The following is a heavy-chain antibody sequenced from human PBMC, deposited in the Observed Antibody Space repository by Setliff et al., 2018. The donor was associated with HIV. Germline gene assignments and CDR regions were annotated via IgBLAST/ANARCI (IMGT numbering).Heavy chain of an antibody. CDR2: IYYNGNT. D-gene: IGHD2-21*01. Sequence: PSETLSLTCTISGGSITGYFWSWIRQLPGKGLEWIGYIYYNGNTNYNPSLKSRGTISVDTSKNQFSLKLSSVTAADTAVYYCVVCGGDCFSAPWGQGILVTVSS. CDR1: GGSITGYF. V-gene: IGHV4-59*08. J-gene: IGHJ5*02. CDR3: VVCGGDCFSAP.